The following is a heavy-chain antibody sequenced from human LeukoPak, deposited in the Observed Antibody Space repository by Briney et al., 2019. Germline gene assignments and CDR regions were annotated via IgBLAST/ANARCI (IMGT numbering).Heavy chain of an antibody. CDR3: ARDRDSSGWYEGFDY. CDR2: ISYDGSNK. Sequence: GGSLRLSCAASGFTFSGSAMHWVRQAPDKGLEWVAVISYDGSNKYYADSVKGRFTISRDNSKNTLYLQMNSLRADDTAVYYCARDRDSSGWYEGFDYWGQGTLVTVSS. D-gene: IGHD6-19*01. CDR1: GFTFSGSA. J-gene: IGHJ4*02. V-gene: IGHV3-30-3*01.